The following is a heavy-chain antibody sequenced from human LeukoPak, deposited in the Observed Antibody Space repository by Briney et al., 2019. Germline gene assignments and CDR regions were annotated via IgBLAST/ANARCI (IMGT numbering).Heavy chain of an antibody. J-gene: IGHJ6*03. CDR3: ARVWNDGAYYYCYYMDV. V-gene: IGHV4-59*01. CDR1: GGSISSYY. Sequence: SETLSLTCTVSGGSISSYYWSWIRQPPGKGLEWIGYIYYSGSTNYNPSLKSRVTISVDTSKNQFSLKLSSVTAADTAVYYCARVWNDGAYYYCYYMDVWGKGTTVTVSS. D-gene: IGHD1-1*01. CDR2: IYYSGST.